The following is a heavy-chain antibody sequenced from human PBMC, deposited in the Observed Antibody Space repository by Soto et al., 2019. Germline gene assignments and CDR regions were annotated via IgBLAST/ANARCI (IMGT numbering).Heavy chain of an antibody. D-gene: IGHD4-17*01. CDR2: IIPIFGTA. CDR1: GGTFSSYA. CDR3: ARENGDYSYYYGMDV. Sequence: SVKVSCKASGGTFSSYAISWVRQAPGQGLEWMGGIIPIFGTANYAQKFQGRVTITADESTSTAYMELSSLRSEDTAVYYCARENGDYSYYYGMDVWGQGTTVIVSS. V-gene: IGHV1-69*13. J-gene: IGHJ6*02.